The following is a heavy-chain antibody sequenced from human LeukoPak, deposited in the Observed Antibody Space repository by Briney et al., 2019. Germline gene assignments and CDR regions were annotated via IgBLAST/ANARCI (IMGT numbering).Heavy chain of an antibody. CDR3: AKEEQLVPRDDNWYFDL. D-gene: IGHD6-6*01. V-gene: IGHV3-30*02. CDR1: GFTFSSYG. J-gene: IGHJ2*01. CDR2: IRYDGSNK. Sequence: PGGSLRLSCAASGFTFSSYGMHWVRQAPGKGLEWVAFIRYDGSNKYYADSVKGRFTISRDNSKNTLYLQMNSLRAEDTAVYYCAKEEQLVPRDDNWYFDLWGRGTLVTVSS.